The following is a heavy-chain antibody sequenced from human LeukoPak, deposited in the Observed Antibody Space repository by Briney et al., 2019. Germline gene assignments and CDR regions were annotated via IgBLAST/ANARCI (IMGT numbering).Heavy chain of an antibody. D-gene: IGHD5-24*01. Sequence: PGGSLRLSCAASGFTFSSYSMNWVRQAPGKGLEWVSSISSSSSYIYYADSVKGRFTISRDNAKNSLYLQMNSRRAEDTAVYHCARDRHGTYDYWGQGTLVTVSS. CDR2: ISSSSSYI. J-gene: IGHJ4*02. CDR1: GFTFSSYS. V-gene: IGHV3-21*01. CDR3: ARDRHGTYDY.